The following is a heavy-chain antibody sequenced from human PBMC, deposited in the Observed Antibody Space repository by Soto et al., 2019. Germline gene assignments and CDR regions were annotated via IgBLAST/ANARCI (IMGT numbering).Heavy chain of an antibody. D-gene: IGHD3-10*01. CDR2: INHSGST. J-gene: IGHJ6*02. V-gene: IGHV4-34*01. CDR1: GGSFSGYY. CDR3: ARGRVWFGELGRCCYYYGMDV. Sequence: SETLSLTCAVYGGSFSGYYWSWIRQPPGKGLEWIGEINHSGSTNYNSSLKSRVTISVDTSKNQFSLKLSSVTAADTAVYYCARGRVWFGELGRCCYYYGMDVWGQGTTVTVSS.